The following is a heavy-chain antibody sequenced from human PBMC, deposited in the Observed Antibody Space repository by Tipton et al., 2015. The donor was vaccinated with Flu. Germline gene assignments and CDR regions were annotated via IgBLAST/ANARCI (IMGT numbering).Heavy chain of an antibody. CDR1: QFSISRNW. CDR3: ARGGSRGSFDY. J-gene: IGHJ4*02. Sequence: GSLRLSCAASQFSISRNWMSWVRQAPGKGPEWVANTRHDTDEKSYVDSVKGRFTISRDNAKNSVYLQMNSLRADDTAVYFCARGGSRGSFDYWGQGALVTVSS. D-gene: IGHD6-13*01. CDR2: TRHDTDEK. V-gene: IGHV3-7*01.